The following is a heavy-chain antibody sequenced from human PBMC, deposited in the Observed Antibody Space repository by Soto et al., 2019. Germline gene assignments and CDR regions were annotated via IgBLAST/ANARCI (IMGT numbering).Heavy chain of an antibody. CDR2: IIPIFGTA. CDR1: GGTFSSYA. Sequence: QVQLVQSGAEVKKPGSSVKVSCKASGGTFSSYAISWVRQAPGQGLEWMGGIIPIFGTANYAQKFQGRVTITADESKSTVYMEMSSMISEDTALDYCVLHITYYYYGMDVWGHGPTVTVSS. J-gene: IGHJ6*02. D-gene: IGHD2-21*01. CDR3: VLHITYYYYGMDV. V-gene: IGHV1-69*12.